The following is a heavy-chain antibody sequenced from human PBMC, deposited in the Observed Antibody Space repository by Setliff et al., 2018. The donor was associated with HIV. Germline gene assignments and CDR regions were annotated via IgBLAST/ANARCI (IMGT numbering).Heavy chain of an antibody. J-gene: IGHJ6*03. CDR3: ARQFLDWSNDYYSRYYMDV. Sequence: GASVKVSCKASGYTFTSYGISWVRQAPGQGLEWMGWISAYNGNTHYAQRLQGRVTMTTDTSTRTAYMGLGSLRSDDTAVYYCARQFLDWSNDYYSRYYMDVWGKGTTVTVSS. CDR1: GYTFTSYG. D-gene: IGHD3-3*01. V-gene: IGHV1-18*01. CDR2: ISAYNGNT.